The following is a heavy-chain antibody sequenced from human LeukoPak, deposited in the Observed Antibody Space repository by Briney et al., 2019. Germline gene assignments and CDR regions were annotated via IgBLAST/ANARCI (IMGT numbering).Heavy chain of an antibody. CDR1: GYTFTSYA. V-gene: IGHV7-4-1*02. CDR2: INTNTGNP. D-gene: IGHD3-22*01. Sequence: ASVKVSCKASGYTFTSYAMNWVRQAPGQGLEWMGWINTNTGNPTYAQGFTGRFVFSLDTSVSTAYLQISSLKAEDTAVYYCARDLGVGYDSSGYSFFSDAFDIWGQGTMVTVSS. J-gene: IGHJ3*02. CDR3: ARDLGVGYDSSGYSFFSDAFDI.